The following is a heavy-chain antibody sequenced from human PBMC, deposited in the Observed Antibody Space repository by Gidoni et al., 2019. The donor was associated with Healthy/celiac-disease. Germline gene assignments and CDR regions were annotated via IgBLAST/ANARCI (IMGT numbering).Heavy chain of an antibody. D-gene: IGHD1-20*01. J-gene: IGHJ4*02. Sequence: QVQLVQSGAEVKKPGASVKVSCKASGYTFTGYYMHWVRQPPGPGLEWMGWINPNRGGTNYAQKFQGRVTMTRDTSISTAYMELSRLGSDDTAVYYCARVTLTGTTRDDYWGQGTLVTVSS. CDR2: INPNRGGT. CDR3: ARVTLTGTTRDDY. V-gene: IGHV1-2*02. CDR1: GYTFTGYY.